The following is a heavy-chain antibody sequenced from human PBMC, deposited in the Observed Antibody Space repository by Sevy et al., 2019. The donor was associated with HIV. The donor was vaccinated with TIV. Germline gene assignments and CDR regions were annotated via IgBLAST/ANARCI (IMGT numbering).Heavy chain of an antibody. CDR1: GFTFSSYS. J-gene: IGHJ4*02. CDR2: ISGLNNYI. V-gene: IGHV3-21*01. Sequence: GGSLGLSCAASGFTFSSYSMNWVRQAPGKGPEWVSSISGLNNYIYYADSVKGRFTISRDNAKNSLYLQMNSLRAEDTAVYYCAREGDSWLPFDYWGQGTLVTVSS. CDR3: AREGDSWLPFDY. D-gene: IGHD6-13*01.